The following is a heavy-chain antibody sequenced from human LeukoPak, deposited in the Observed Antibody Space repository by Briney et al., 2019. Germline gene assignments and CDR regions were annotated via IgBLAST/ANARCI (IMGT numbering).Heavy chain of an antibody. CDR1: GFTFSGSA. J-gene: IGHJ4*02. V-gene: IGHV3-30-3*01. D-gene: IGHD1-26*01. CDR3: ARDPSRVGARPFDY. Sequence: PGGSLKLSCAASGFTFSGSAMHWVRQAPGKGLEWVAVISYDGSNKYYADSVKGRSTISRDNSKNTLYLQMNSLRAEDTAVYYCARDPSRVGARPFDYWGQGTLVTVSS. CDR2: ISYDGSNK.